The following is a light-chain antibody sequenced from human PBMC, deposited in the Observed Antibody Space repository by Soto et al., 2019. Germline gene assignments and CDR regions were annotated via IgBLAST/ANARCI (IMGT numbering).Light chain of an antibody. CDR2: EVS. J-gene: IGLJ3*02. Sequence: QSALTQPASVSGSTGQSITISCTGTSSDVGSYNYVSWYQHHPGKAPKLLIYEVSNRPSGVSNRFSGSKSGNKASLTISGLQAEDEADYYCSSYVSSYTPTVFGGGTKVTVL. CDR1: SSDVGSYNY. CDR3: SSYVSSYTPTV. V-gene: IGLV2-14*01.